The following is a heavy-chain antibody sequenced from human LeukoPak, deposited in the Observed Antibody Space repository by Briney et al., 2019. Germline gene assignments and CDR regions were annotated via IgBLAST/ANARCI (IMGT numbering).Heavy chain of an antibody. Sequence: PSETLSLTCTVSGGSISSYYWNWIRQPPGKGLEWIGYIYYSGSTNYNPSLKSRVTISVDTSKNQFSLKLSSVTAADTAVYYCARVNAGFGSHSPFDYWGQGTLVTVSS. CDR2: IYYSGST. CDR1: GGSISSYY. CDR3: ARVNAGFGSHSPFDY. J-gene: IGHJ4*02. D-gene: IGHD1-26*01. V-gene: IGHV4-59*01.